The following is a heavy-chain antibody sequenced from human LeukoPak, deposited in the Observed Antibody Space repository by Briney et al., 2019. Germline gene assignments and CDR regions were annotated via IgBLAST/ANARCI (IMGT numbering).Heavy chain of an antibody. D-gene: IGHD3-16*02. CDR3: ARGTRITFGGVIVYYFDY. Sequence: ASVKVSCKASGYTFTSYGINWVRQATGQGLEWMGWMNPNSGNTGYAQKFQGRVTMTRNTSISTAYMELSSLRSEDTAVYYCARGTRITFGGVIVYYFDYWGQGTLVTVSS. CDR1: GYTFTSYG. V-gene: IGHV1-8*02. CDR2: MNPNSGNT. J-gene: IGHJ4*02.